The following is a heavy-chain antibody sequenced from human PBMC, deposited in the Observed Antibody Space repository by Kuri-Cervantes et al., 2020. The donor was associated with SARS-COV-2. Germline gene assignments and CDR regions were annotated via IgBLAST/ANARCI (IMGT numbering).Heavy chain of an antibody. CDR3: ARGLVAVVPSPILGLGPHYFSYHLDV. CDR1: GGSISSGAYY. J-gene: IGHJ6*02. V-gene: IGHV4-31*03. Sequence: LRLSCPVSGGSISSGAYYCHWIRHRPGKGLEWIGHIYYNGITYYNPSLKSRITISVDTSKNQFSLKLSSVTAADTAVYYCARGLVAVVPSPILGLGPHYFSYHLDVWGQGTTVTVSS. CDR2: IYYNGIT. D-gene: IGHD2-2*01.